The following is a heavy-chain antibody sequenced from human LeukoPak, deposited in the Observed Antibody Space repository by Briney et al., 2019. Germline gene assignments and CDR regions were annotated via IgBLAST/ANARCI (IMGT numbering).Heavy chain of an antibody. J-gene: IGHJ4*02. Sequence: PGGSLRLSCAASGFTFSSYSMNWVRQAPGKGLEWVSSISSSSSYIYYADSVKGRFTISRDNAKNSLYLQMNSLRAEDTAVYYRARRMYSSGWYSIYYFDYWGQGTLVTVSS. CDR1: GFTFSSYS. CDR2: ISSSSSYI. V-gene: IGHV3-21*01. CDR3: ARRMYSSGWYSIYYFDY. D-gene: IGHD6-19*01.